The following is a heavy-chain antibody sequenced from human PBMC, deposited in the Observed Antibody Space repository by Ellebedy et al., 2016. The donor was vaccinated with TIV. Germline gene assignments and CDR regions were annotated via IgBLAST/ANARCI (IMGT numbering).Heavy chain of an antibody. CDR3: ANGSGSSLDHPWFDP. CDR1: GFTFSTYA. J-gene: IGHJ5*02. CDR2: IWSDGITK. D-gene: IGHD2-15*01. Sequence: GESLKIPXAASGFTFSTYAMHWVRQAPGKGLEWVAMIWSDGITKFYPDSVKGRFTVSRDNSKDTLFLQMNSLRVEDTAVYYCANGSGSSLDHPWFDPWGQGTLVTVSS. V-gene: IGHV3-33*06.